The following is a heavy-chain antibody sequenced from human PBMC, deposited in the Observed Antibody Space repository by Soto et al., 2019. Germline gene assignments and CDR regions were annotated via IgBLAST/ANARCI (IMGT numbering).Heavy chain of an antibody. CDR2: ISGSGGST. CDR3: AKGRIAAAGAHY. D-gene: IGHD6-13*01. CDR1: GFTFSSYA. Sequence: GALRLSCAASGFTFSSYAMSWVRQAPGKGLEWVSAISGSGGSTYYADSVKGRFTISRDNSKNTLYLQMNSLRAEDTAVYYCAKGRIAAAGAHYWGQGTLVTVSS. V-gene: IGHV3-23*01. J-gene: IGHJ4*02.